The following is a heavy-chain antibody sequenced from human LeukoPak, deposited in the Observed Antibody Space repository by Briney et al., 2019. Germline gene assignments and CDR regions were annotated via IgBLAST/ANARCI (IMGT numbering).Heavy chain of an antibody. J-gene: IGHJ6*02. CDR1: GGSISSYY. V-gene: IGHV4-59*12. CDR3: ARVVGGFGELSPHYYYYYGMDV. CDR2: IYYSGST. D-gene: IGHD3-10*01. Sequence: SETLSLTCTVSGGSISSYYWSWIRQPPGKGLEWIGYIYYSGSTNYNPSPKSRVTISVDTSKNQFSLKLSSVTAADTAVYYCARVVGGFGELSPHYYYYYGMDVWGQGTTVTVSS.